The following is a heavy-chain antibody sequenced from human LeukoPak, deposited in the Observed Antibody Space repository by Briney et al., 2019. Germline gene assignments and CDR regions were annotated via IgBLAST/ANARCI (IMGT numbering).Heavy chain of an antibody. D-gene: IGHD2-15*01. J-gene: IGHJ6*03. CDR3: AKGGRGAYYYYYMDV. CDR1: GLTFSSYA. Sequence: GGSLRLSCAASGLTFSSYAMSVVHQAPGKGLEWVSAISGSGGSTYYADSAKGRFTISRDNSNNTLHLQINIRSADDTVVYYCAKGGRGAYYYYYMDVWGKGTTVTVSS. CDR2: ISGSGGST. V-gene: IGHV3-23*01.